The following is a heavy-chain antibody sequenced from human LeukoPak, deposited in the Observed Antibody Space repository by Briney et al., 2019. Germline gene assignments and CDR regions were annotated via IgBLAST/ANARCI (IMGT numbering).Heavy chain of an antibody. CDR1: GFTFSSYS. D-gene: IGHD5-18*01. CDR3: ATYGDTGAFDI. V-gene: IGHV3-48*01. Sequence: GGSLRLSCAASGFTFSSYSMNWVRQAPGKGLEWVSYISSSSSTIYYADSVRGRFTISRDNAKNSLYLQMNSLRAEDTAVYYRATYGDTGAFDIWGQGTMVTVSS. J-gene: IGHJ3*02. CDR2: ISSSSSTI.